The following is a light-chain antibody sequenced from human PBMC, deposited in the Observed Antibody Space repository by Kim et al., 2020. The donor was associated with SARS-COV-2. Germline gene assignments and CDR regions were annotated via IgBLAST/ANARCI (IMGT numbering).Light chain of an antibody. V-gene: IGKV3-20*01. J-gene: IGKJ2*01. Sequence: IMMTQSPGTLSLSPGEGATLSCRASQTVPNDCLAWFQQKPGQSPRLLIYGSSIRATGISDRFSGGGFETDFTLTINRVEPEDSAVYYWQHYATSPVTFGQGTKLEI. CDR3: QHYATSPVT. CDR1: QTVPNDC. CDR2: GSS.